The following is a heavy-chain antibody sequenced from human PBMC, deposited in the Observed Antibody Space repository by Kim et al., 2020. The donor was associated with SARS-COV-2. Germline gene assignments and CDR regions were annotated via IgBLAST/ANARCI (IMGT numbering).Heavy chain of an antibody. CDR2: ISAYNGNT. CDR3: ARVAGPAARGQVNWFDP. D-gene: IGHD2-2*01. V-gene: IGHV1-18*04. J-gene: IGHJ5*02. Sequence: ASVKVSCKASGYTFTSYGISWVRQAPGQGLEWMGWISAYNGNTNYAQKLQGRVTMTTDTSTSTTYMELRSLRSDDTAVYYCARVAGPAARGQVNWFDPWGQGTLVTVSS. CDR1: GYTFTSYG.